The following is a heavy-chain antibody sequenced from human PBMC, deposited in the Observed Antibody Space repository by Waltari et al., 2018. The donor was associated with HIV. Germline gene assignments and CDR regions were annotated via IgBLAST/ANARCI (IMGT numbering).Heavy chain of an antibody. CDR3: VRENDFGTIFFNYYYAMDV. D-gene: IGHD3-3*01. V-gene: IGHV3-7*01. J-gene: IGHJ6*02. Sequence: MQLVESGGGLVQRGGSLRLSCTASGFPFTSHWTRWVRQAPGKALEWVANIKDDGNEKYYVNSVRGRFTISRDNANNSLYLEMNRLRDEDTAVYYCVRENDFGTIFFNYYYAMDVWAKGPQSPCL. CDR1: GFPFTSHW. CDR2: IKDDGNEK.